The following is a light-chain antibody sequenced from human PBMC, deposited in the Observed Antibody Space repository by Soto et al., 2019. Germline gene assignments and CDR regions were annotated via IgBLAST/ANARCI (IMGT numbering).Light chain of an antibody. CDR3: QQYNSYSPWT. CDR1: QSISSW. J-gene: IGKJ1*01. V-gene: IGKV1-5*01. Sequence: ITQAPSTVASSVGRTATITCGLCQSISSWLAWYQQKPGKAPKLLIYDASSLESGVPSRFSGSGSGTAFTLTISSLQPDDFATYYCQQYNSYSPWTFGQGTKVDI. CDR2: DAS.